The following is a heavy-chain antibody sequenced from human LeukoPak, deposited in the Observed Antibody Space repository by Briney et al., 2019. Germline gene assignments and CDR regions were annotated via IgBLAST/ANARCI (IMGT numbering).Heavy chain of an antibody. CDR2: IYYSGST. Sequence: SETLSLTCTVSGGSISSYYWSWIRQPPGKGLEWIGYIYYSGSTNYNPSLKSRVTISVDTSKHQFSLKLSSVTAADTAVYYCARAPNGDYFNWFDPWGQGTLVTVSS. D-gene: IGHD4-17*01. CDR1: GGSISSYY. J-gene: IGHJ5*02. CDR3: ARAPNGDYFNWFDP. V-gene: IGHV4-59*01.